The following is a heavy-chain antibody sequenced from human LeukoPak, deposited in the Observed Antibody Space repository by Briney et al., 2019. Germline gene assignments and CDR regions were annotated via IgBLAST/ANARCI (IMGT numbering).Heavy chain of an antibody. V-gene: IGHV4-34*01. CDR2: INHSGST. J-gene: IGHJ3*02. D-gene: IGHD1-26*01. Sequence: SETLSLTCAVYGGSFGGYYWSWIRQPPGKGLEWIGEINHSGSTNYNPSLESRVTISVDTSKKQFSLKLSSVTAADTAVYYCAEGRSVLDIWGQGTMVTVS. CDR3: AEGRSVLDI. CDR1: GGSFGGYY.